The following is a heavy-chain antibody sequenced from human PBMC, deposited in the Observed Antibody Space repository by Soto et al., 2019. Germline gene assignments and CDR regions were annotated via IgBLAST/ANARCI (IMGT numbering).Heavy chain of an antibody. CDR2: INHSGST. J-gene: IGHJ6*02. V-gene: IGHV4-34*01. CDR3: ATSEGYSYGYYYYYGMDV. CDR1: SGSFNDYY. D-gene: IGHD5-18*01. Sequence: PSETLSLTCTVYSGSFNDYYWAWIRQPPGKGLEWIGEINHSGSTNYNPSLKSRVTISVDTSKNQFSLKLSSVTAADTAVYYCATSEGYSYGYYYYYGMDVWGQGTTVTVSS.